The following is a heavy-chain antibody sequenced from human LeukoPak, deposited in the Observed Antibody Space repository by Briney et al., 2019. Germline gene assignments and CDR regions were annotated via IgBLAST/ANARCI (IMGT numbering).Heavy chain of an antibody. CDR2: INHSGST. CDR1: GGSFSDYY. D-gene: IGHD5-18*01. Sequence: SETLSLTCGVYGGSFSDYYWSWIRQPPGKGLEWIGEINHSGSTNYNPSLKSRVTISVDKAKNQFSLKVSYVTAADTAVYYCARGIQLWLSYDYWGQGTLVTVSS. CDR3: ARGIQLWLSYDY. V-gene: IGHV4-34*01. J-gene: IGHJ4*02.